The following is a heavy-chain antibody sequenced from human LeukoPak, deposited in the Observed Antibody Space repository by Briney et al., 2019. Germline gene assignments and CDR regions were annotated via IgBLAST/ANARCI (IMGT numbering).Heavy chain of an antibody. D-gene: IGHD6-13*01. CDR1: GFTVSSNY. CDR2: IYSGGST. CDR3: ARIKRENIAAAGTVDY. Sequence: GGSLRLSCAASGFTVSSNYMSWVRQAPGKGLEWGSVIYSGGSTYYADSVKGRFTISRDNSKNTLYLQMNSLRAEDTAVYYCARIKRENIAAAGTVDYWGQGTLVTVSS. J-gene: IGHJ4*02. V-gene: IGHV3-66*01.